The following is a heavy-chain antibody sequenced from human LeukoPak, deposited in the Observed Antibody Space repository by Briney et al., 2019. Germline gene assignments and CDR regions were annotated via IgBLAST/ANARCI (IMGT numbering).Heavy chain of an antibody. CDR3: AKDTGFLSGSSP. CDR2: ISGDGGST. D-gene: IGHD1-26*01. V-gene: IGHV3-43*02. Sequence: GESLRLSCAASGFTFDDYAMHWVRQAPGKGLEWVSLISGDGGSTYYADSVKGRFTISRDNSKNSLYLQMNSLRTEDTALYYCAKDTGFLSGSSPWGQGTMVTVSS. J-gene: IGHJ3*01. CDR1: GFTFDDYA.